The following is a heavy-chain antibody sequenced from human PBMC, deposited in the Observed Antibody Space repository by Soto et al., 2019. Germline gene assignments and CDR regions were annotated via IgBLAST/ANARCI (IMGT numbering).Heavy chain of an antibody. V-gene: IGHV3-33*01. J-gene: IGHJ4*02. CDR1: GFTFSSYG. CDR2: IWYDGSNK. Sequence: QVQLVESGGGVVQPGRSLRLSCAASGFTFSSYGMHWVRQAPGKGLEWVAVIWYDGSNKYYADSVKGRFTISRDNSKNTLYLKMNSLRAEDTAVYSCARGGTGDSWGQGPLVTVSS. CDR3: ARGGTGDS. D-gene: IGHD3-10*01.